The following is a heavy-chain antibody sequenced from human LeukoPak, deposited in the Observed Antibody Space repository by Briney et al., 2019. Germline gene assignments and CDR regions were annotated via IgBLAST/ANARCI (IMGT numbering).Heavy chain of an antibody. Sequence: SQTLSLTCTVSGGSISSGDYYWSWIRQPPGKGLEWIGYIYYSGSTYYNPSLKSRVTISVDTSKNQFSLKLSSVTAADTAVYYCARVFTVVTPLYFDYWDQGTLVTVSS. D-gene: IGHD4-23*01. V-gene: IGHV4-30-4*08. J-gene: IGHJ4*02. CDR1: GGSISSGDYY. CDR2: IYYSGST. CDR3: ARVFTVVTPLYFDY.